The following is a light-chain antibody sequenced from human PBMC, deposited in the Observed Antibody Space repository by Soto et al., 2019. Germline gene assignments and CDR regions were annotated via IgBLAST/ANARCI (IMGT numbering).Light chain of an antibody. Sequence: QSVLTQPTSVSGSPGQSITISCTGTSSDVGAYKYVSWYQQHTGKAPKVMIYEVSNRPSGVSNLFSGSKSGNTASLTISGLQAEDVADYSRSSDSSSSTLFVFGTWTKVTVL. J-gene: IGLJ1*01. CDR3: SSDSSSSTLFV. CDR1: SSDVGAYKY. CDR2: EVS. V-gene: IGLV2-14*01.